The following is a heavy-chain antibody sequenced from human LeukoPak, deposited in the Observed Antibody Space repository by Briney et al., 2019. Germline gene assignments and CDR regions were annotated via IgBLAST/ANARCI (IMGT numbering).Heavy chain of an antibody. CDR1: GGSFSGYY. J-gene: IGHJ6*03. V-gene: IGHV4-34*01. CDR2: INHSGST. CDR3: ARVLLVAYYYYYYMDV. Sequence: SKTLSLTCAVYGGSFSGYYWSWIRQPPGKGLEWIGEINHSGSTNYNPSLKSRVTISVDTSKNQFSLKLSSVTAADMAVYYCARVLLVAYYYYYYMDVWGKGTTVTVSS. D-gene: IGHD5-12*01.